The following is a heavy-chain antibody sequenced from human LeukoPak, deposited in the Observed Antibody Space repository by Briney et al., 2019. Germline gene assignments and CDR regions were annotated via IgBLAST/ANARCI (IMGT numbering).Heavy chain of an antibody. CDR3: TRRYSGSYPHAFDI. CDR1: GFTFSGSA. D-gene: IGHD1-26*01. J-gene: IGHJ3*02. Sequence: GGSLKLSCAASGFTFSGSAMHWVRQASGKGLELVGRIRSKANSYATAYAASVKGRFTISRDDSKNTAYLQMNSLKTEDTAVYYCTRRYSGSYPHAFDIWGQGTMVTVSS. V-gene: IGHV3-73*01. CDR2: IRSKANSYAT.